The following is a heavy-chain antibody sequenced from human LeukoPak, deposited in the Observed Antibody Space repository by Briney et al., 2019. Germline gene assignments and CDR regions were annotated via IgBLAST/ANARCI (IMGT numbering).Heavy chain of an antibody. J-gene: IGHJ3*02. V-gene: IGHV3-48*01. CDR2: ISSSGSVT. D-gene: IGHD3-10*01. CDR1: GFTLSSHN. Sequence: GGSLRLSCVASGFTLSSHNINWVRQAPGKGLEWVSHISSSGSVTYYGDSVKGRITISRDNAKNSVSLYMNSLRAEDSAVYYCARPGITAFDIWGQGAMVTVSS. CDR3: ARPGITAFDI.